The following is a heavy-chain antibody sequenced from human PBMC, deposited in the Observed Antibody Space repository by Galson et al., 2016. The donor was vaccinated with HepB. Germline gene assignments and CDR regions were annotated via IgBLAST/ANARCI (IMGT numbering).Heavy chain of an antibody. V-gene: IGHV3-23*01. Sequence: SLRLSCAASGVTVSTHGMSRVRRAPGKGLEWVSAIRGSGTTTFYADSVNGRFTISRDNSRNTLYLQMDSLRAEDTAVYFCASRGTTAYALYWGQGTLVTVSS. D-gene: IGHD1-14*01. CDR2: IRGSGTTT. CDR1: GVTVSTHG. J-gene: IGHJ4*02. CDR3: ASRGTTAYALY.